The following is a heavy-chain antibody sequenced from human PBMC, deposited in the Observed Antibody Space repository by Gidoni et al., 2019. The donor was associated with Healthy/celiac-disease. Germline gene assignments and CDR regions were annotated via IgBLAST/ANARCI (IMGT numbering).Heavy chain of an antibody. Sequence: QVQLVESGGGVVQPGRSLRLSCAASGFTFSSYGMHWVRQAPGKGLEWVAVIWYDGSNKYYADSVKGRFTISRDNSKNTLYLQMNSLRAEDTAVYYCARDRAGIAAAGAYYYGMDVWGQGTTFTVSS. J-gene: IGHJ6*02. CDR2: IWYDGSNK. CDR1: GFTFSSYG. V-gene: IGHV3-33*01. CDR3: ARDRAGIAAAGAYYYGMDV. D-gene: IGHD6-13*01.